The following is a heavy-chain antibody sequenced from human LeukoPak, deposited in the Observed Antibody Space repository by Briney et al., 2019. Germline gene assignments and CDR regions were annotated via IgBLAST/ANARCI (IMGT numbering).Heavy chain of an antibody. CDR1: AASISGYY. D-gene: IGHD2-15*01. Sequence: PSETLSLTSTVSAASISGYYWAWIRQPAGQGLEWIGRIYTSGSTKYNTSLKSRVSMSVDTSRNQFSLKVSSVTAADTAVYYCARVICGGGSCYSDNWFDPWGQGTLVTVSS. V-gene: IGHV4-4*07. J-gene: IGHJ5*02. CDR2: IYTSGST. CDR3: ARVICGGGSCYSDNWFDP.